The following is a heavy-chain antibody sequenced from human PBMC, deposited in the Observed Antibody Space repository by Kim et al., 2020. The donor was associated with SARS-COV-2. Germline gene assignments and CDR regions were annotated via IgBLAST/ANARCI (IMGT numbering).Heavy chain of an antibody. V-gene: IGHV3-15*01. Sequence: HGGTTDYAAPVKRRFTISRDDSRNTLYLQINTLQTEDTDVYYCTGFGEGYWGQGTLVTVSS. J-gene: IGHJ4*02. CDR2: HGGTT. CDR3: TGFGEGY. D-gene: IGHD3-10*01.